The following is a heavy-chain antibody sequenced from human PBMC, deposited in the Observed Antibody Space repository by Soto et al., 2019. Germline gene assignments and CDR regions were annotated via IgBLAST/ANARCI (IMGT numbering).Heavy chain of an antibody. J-gene: IGHJ5*02. CDR2: IIPMFGII. CDR3: AILTPITGVS. Sequence: QVLLVQSGAEVKKPGSSVKVSCKVSGGSFSTYTLTWVRQAPGQGLEWMGGIIPMFGIINYAQKFQGRVTITADRSTTTAYMELISLRSDDTAVYYCAILTPITGVSWGQGAQVTVSS. D-gene: IGHD5-12*01. V-gene: IGHV1-69*17. CDR1: GGSFSTYT.